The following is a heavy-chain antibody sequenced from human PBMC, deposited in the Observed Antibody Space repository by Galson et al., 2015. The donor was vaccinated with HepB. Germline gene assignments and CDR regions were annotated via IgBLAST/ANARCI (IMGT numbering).Heavy chain of an antibody. CDR3: ARGLLESPTLGRPFDV. Sequence: LSLTCTVSGGPISHNYLSWVRQSAGGTLEWIGRIYTSGSTKYNPFLERRVTVSLDASKNQFSLNLRSVTAADTAVYYCARGLLESPTLGRPFDVWGQGTRVTVSS. J-gene: IGHJ3*01. CDR2: IYTSGST. CDR1: GGPISHNY. V-gene: IGHV4-4*07. D-gene: IGHD3-3*01.